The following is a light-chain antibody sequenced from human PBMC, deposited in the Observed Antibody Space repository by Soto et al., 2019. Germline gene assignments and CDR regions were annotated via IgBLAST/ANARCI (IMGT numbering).Light chain of an antibody. CDR1: QGISSY. V-gene: IGKV1-9*01. Sequence: DIQLTQSPSFLSASVGDRVTITCRASQGISSYLAWYQQKPGKAPKLLIYDTSTLQSGVPSRFSGSGSGTEFTLTISSLQPEDFATYYCQQLNTCPLITFGQGTRLEIK. CDR3: QQLNTCPLIT. CDR2: DTS. J-gene: IGKJ5*01.